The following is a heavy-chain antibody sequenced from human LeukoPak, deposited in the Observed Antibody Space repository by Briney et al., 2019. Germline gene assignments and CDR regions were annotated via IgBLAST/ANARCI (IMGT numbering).Heavy chain of an antibody. CDR2: ISGSGGST. D-gene: IGHD1-1*01. Sequence: AGGSLRLSCAASGFTFSSYAMSWVRQAPGKGLEWVSAISGSGGSTYYADSVKGRFTISRDNSKNTLYLQMNSLRAEDTAVYYCATTWTSLLHDASDIWGQGTMVTVSS. V-gene: IGHV3-23*01. CDR3: ATTWTSLLHDASDI. CDR1: GFTFSSYA. J-gene: IGHJ3*02.